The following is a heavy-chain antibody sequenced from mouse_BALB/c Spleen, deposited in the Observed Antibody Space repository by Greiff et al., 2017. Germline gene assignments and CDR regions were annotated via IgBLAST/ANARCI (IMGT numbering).Heavy chain of an antibody. Sequence: QVQLQQSGPGLVAPSQSLSITCTVSGFSLTSYGVHWVRQPPGKGLEWLGVIWAGGSTNYNSALMSRLSISKDNSKSQVFLKMNSLQTDDTAMYCCASGRAMDYWGQGTSVTVSS. CDR3: ASGRAMDY. CDR1: GFSLTSYG. V-gene: IGHV2-9*02. J-gene: IGHJ4*01. CDR2: IWAGGST.